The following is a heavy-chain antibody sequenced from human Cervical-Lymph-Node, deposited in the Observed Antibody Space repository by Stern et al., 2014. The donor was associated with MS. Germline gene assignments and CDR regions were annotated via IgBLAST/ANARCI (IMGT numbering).Heavy chain of an antibody. CDR3: ARDWTMVRGVFRPPTY. J-gene: IGHJ4*02. Sequence: QVQLVQSGAELRKPGASVKVSCKASGYTFSNYGINWVRQAPGQGLEWMGWISADNGDTDYEQKLQGRVTMTTDTSTSTAYMELRSLRSDDTAVYYCARDWTMVRGVFRPPTYWGQGTLVTVSS. V-gene: IGHV1-18*01. CDR2: ISADNGDT. CDR1: GYTFSNYG. D-gene: IGHD3-10*01.